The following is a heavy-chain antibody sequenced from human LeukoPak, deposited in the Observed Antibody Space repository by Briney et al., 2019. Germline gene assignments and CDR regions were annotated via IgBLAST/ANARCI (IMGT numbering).Heavy chain of an antibody. CDR3: ASSEKYSGYDLAY. V-gene: IGHV4-61*02. D-gene: IGHD5-12*01. CDR2: IYTSGST. Sequence: SETLSLTCTVSGGSISSGSYYWSWIRQPAGKGLEWIGRIYTSGSTNYNPSLKSRVTISVDTSKNQFSLKLSSVTAADTAVYYCASSEKYSGYDLAYWGQGTLVTVSS. CDR1: GGSISSGSYY. J-gene: IGHJ4*02.